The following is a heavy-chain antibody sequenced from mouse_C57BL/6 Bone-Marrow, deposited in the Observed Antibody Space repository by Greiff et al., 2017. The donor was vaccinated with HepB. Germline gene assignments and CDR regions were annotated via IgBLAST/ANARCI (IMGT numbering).Heavy chain of an antibody. J-gene: IGHJ1*03. CDR1: GFSFNTYA. CDR2: IRSKSNNYAT. D-gene: IGHD2-12*01. Sequence: EVKLVESGGGLVQPKGSLKLSCAASGFSFNTYAMNWVRQAPGKGLEWVARIRSKSNNYATYYADSVKDRFTISRDDSESMLYLQMNNLKTEDTAMYYCVRPSYYTLDVWGTGTTVTVSS. CDR3: VRPSYYTLDV. V-gene: IGHV10-1*01.